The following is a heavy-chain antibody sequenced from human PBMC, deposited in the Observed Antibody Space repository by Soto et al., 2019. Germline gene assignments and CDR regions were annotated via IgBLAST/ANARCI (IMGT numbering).Heavy chain of an antibody. V-gene: IGHV4-31*03. CDR1: GVSISSGDYY. J-gene: IGHJ4*02. CDR2: IYYSGST. CDR3: ARTKTSSTSFHVDY. Sequence: QVQLQESGPGLVKPSQTLSLTCTVSGVSISSGDYYWTWIRHHPGKGLEWIGYIYYSGSTKHNPSLKSRITISVDTSKNQFSLKLNSVTAADTAVYYCARTKTSSTSFHVDYWGQGTQVTVSS. D-gene: IGHD2-2*01.